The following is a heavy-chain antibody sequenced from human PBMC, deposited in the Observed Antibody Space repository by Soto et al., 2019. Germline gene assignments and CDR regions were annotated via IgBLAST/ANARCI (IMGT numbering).Heavy chain of an antibody. V-gene: IGHV3-23*01. Sequence: HPGGSLRLSCAASGFTFSSFAMNWVRQAPGKGLEWVSVITGSGAVTYYADSVQGRFTISRDNSKNTLALQMNSLRAEDTAIYYCVKGVPDRVVVPGLKWFDPWGQGTLVTVSS. CDR1: GFTFSSFA. D-gene: IGHD2-2*01. CDR3: VKGVPDRVVVPGLKWFDP. CDR2: ITGSGAVT. J-gene: IGHJ5*02.